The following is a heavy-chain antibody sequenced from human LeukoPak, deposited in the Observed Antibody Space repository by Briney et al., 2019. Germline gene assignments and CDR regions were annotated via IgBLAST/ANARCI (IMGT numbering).Heavy chain of an antibody. D-gene: IGHD3-10*01. CDR1: GFTFDNYA. CDR2: ISWNSGSI. J-gene: IGHJ4*02. Sequence: GRSLRLSCAASGFTFDNYAMHWVRQAPGKGLEWVSGISWNSGSIGYGDSVKGRYTISRDNAKNSLFLQMNSLRAEDTAVYYCAREPYRRLLWFGELGGYWGQGTLVTVSS. V-gene: IGHV3-9*01. CDR3: AREPYRRLLWFGELGGY.